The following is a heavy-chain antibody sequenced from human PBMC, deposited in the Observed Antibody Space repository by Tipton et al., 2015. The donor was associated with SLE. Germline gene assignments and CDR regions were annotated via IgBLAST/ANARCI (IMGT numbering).Heavy chain of an antibody. CDR1: GGSISSYY. V-gene: IGHV4-39*07. CDR3: ARDGPNVGATKIDY. CDR2: IYYSGST. Sequence: TLSLTCTVSGGSISSYYWGWIRQPPGKGLEWIGSIYYSGSTYYNPSLKSRVTISVDTSKNQFSLKLSSVTAADTAVYYCARDGPNVGATKIDYWGQGTLVTVSS. D-gene: IGHD1-26*01. J-gene: IGHJ4*02.